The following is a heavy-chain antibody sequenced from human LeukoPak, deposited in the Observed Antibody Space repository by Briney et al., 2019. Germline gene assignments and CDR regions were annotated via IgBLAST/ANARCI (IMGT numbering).Heavy chain of an antibody. V-gene: IGHV4-30-4*08. Sequence: SETLSLTCTVSGGSISSGDYYWSRIRQPPGKGLEWIEYIYYSGSTYYNPSLKSRVTISVDTSKNQFSLKLSSVTAADTAAYYCAREVKYGSGPFGFAYWGEGTLVTVSS. J-gene: IGHJ4*02. CDR1: GGSISSGDYY. CDR2: IYYSGST. D-gene: IGHD3-10*01. CDR3: AREVKYGSGPFGFAY.